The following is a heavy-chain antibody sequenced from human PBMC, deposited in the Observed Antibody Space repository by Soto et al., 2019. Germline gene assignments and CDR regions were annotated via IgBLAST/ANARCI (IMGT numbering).Heavy chain of an antibody. J-gene: IGHJ4*01. CDR3: ARSVEGHFDF. CDR2: ISSSSSTI. V-gene: IGHV3-48*02. CDR1: GFTFSSYS. D-gene: IGHD6-19*01. Sequence: GGSLRLSCAASGFTFSSYSMNWVRQAPGKGLEWVSYISSSSSTIYYADSVKGRFTISRDNAKNSVYLQMTSLRDEDTAVYYCARSVEGHFDFWGQGILVTVSS.